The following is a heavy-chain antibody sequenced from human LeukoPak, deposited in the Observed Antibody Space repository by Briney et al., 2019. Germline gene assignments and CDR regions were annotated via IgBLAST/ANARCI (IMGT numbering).Heavy chain of an antibody. CDR1: GGSIRSFY. V-gene: IGHV4-59*08. J-gene: IGHJ4*02. CDR2: IFYSGST. D-gene: IGHD3-3*01. Sequence: SETLSLTCTVSGGSIRSFYWSWIRQPPGKGLEWIGYIFYSGSTNYNPSLKSRVTISVDTSKNQFSLKLSSVTAADTAVYCCARHGSGYYFFDYWGQGTLVTVSS. CDR3: ARHGSGYYFFDY.